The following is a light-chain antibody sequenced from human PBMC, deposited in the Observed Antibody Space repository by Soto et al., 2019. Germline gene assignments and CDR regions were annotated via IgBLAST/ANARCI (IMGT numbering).Light chain of an antibody. CDR3: QQTYSTLSIT. CDR2: AAS. Sequence: DIQMTQSPSSLSASVGDRVTITCRASESIARHLNWYQQKPGKAPKLLIYAASSLQNGGPSRFRGGGSGIDFTLPISNLQPEDFATSYCQQTYSTLSITFGQGTRLEIK. J-gene: IGKJ5*01. V-gene: IGKV1-39*01. CDR1: ESIARH.